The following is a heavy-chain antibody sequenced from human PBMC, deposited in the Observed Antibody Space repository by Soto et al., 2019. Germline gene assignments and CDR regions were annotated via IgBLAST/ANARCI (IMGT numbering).Heavy chain of an antibody. V-gene: IGHV4-59*01. D-gene: IGHD5-18*01. CDR1: GGSISSYY. CDR2: IYYSGST. CDR3: AGGGADTAPTSFDY. Sequence: SETLSLTCTVSGGSISSYYWSWIRQPPGKGLEWIGYIYYSGSTNYNPSLKSRVTISVDTSKNQFSLKLSSVTAADTAGDYCAGGGADTAPTSFDYWGQGTLVTVSS. J-gene: IGHJ4*02.